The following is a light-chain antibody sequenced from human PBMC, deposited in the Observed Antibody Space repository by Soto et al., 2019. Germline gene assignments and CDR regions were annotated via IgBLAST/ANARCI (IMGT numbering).Light chain of an antibody. V-gene: IGKV1-16*02. CDR1: QGINDF. CDR3: QQYHSYPVT. J-gene: IGKJ4*01. Sequence: DIQMTQSPSSLSASVGDTVTITCRSSQGINDFLAWFQQKPGKAPKPLISAASSLQGGVPSKFSGSGSDRDFTLTISSLQPEDSATYYCQQYHSYPVTFGGGTKVEIK. CDR2: AAS.